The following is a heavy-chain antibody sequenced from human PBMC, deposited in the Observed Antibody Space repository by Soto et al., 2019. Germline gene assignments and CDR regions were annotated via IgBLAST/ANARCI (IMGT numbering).Heavy chain of an antibody. J-gene: IGHJ5*02. D-gene: IGHD3-16*01. CDR1: GGSISNYY. CDR3: ASGGNWFDP. Sequence: SETLSLTCNVSGGSISNYYWTWVRQSPEKGLEWIGYMYYNGNIDYNPSLKSRVTISIDTSKNQFSLTLKSVTAADTAVYYCASGGNWFDPWGQGVLVTVSS. CDR2: MYYNGNI. V-gene: IGHV4-59*01.